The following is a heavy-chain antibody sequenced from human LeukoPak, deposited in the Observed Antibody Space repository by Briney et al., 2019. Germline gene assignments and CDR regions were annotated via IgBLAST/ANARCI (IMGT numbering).Heavy chain of an antibody. J-gene: IGHJ4*02. V-gene: IGHV1-8*01. CDR1: GYTFINYD. CDR3: ARFLPNWGFDY. D-gene: IGHD7-27*01. CDR2: MSPDSGNT. Sequence: GASVKVSCKASGYTFINYDINWVRQATGQGPEWMGWMSPDSGNTGYAQNFQGRVTMTSDTSISTAYMELSSLRSEDTAVYYCARFLPNWGFDYWGQGILVTVSS.